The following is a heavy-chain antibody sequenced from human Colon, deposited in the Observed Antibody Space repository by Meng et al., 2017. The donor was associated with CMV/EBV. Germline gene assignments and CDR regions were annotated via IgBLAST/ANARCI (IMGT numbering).Heavy chain of an antibody. D-gene: IGHD2-8*02. V-gene: IGHV3-48*04. J-gene: IGHJ4*02. CDR1: GFTFSSYS. Sequence: GGSLRLSCAASGFTFSSYSMNWVRQAPGKGLEWISYISSSTYTTYYLDSVKGRFTISRDNAKNSLYLQMNSLGAEDTAVYYCARASIPDTGMGLDNWGQGTQVTVSS. CDR3: ARASIPDTGMGLDN. CDR2: ISSSTYTT.